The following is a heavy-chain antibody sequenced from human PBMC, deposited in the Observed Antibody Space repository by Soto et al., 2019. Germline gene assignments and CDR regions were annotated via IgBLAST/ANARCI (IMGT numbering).Heavy chain of an antibody. D-gene: IGHD1-7*01. J-gene: IGHJ4*02. V-gene: IGHV3-30*18. Sequence: GGSLRLSCAASGFTFINYGMHWVRQAPGKGLEWVALISYDGSYKYYADSVKGRFTISRDNSKNTLYLQMNSLRAEDTAVYYCAKAGGKYSNYYFDYWGQGTLVTVSS. CDR1: GFTFINYG. CDR2: ISYDGSYK. CDR3: AKAGGKYSNYYFDY.